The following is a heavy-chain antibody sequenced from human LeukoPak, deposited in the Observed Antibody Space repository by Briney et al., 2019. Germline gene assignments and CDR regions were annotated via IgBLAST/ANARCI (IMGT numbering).Heavy chain of an antibody. CDR1: GFTFSNYG. D-gene: IGHD3-22*01. J-gene: IGHJ6*02. CDR3: ARGAYYDKHVHRGMDV. V-gene: IGHV3-30*02. CDR2: VRYDKSTK. Sequence: SGGSLRLSCAASGFTFSNYGMHWVRQAPGKGLEWVAFVRYDKSTKFYADSVKGRFTISRDNSKTTLYLQMNSLRAEDTAVYYCARGAYYDKHVHRGMDVWGQGTTVTVSS.